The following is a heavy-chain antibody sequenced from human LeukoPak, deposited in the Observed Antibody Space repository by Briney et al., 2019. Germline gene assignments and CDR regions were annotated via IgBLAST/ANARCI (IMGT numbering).Heavy chain of an antibody. D-gene: IGHD2-2*01. CDR3: ARGAVVVPYWFDP. CDR1: GGSISSGSFY. J-gene: IGHJ5*02. V-gene: IGHV4-61*02. Sequence: SQTLSLTCTVSGGSISSGSFYWSWIRQPAGKGLEWIGRIYTTGRTNYNPSLKSRVTISVDTSKNQFSLKLSSVTAADTAVYYCARGAVVVPYWFDPWGQGTLVTFSS. CDR2: IYTTGRT.